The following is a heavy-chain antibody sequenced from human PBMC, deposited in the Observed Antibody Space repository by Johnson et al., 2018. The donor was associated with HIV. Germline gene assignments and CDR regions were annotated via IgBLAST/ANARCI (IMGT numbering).Heavy chain of an antibody. CDR2: INWNGGST. CDR3: RSESYYKVFFAFDI. D-gene: IGHD3-10*01. CDR1: GFTFVVYG. V-gene: IGHV3-20*01. J-gene: IGHJ3*02. Sequence: VPLVEPRGGVVRPGGSLRLSCAASGFTFVVYGMSWVRQAPGKGLEWVSGINWNGGSTGYADSVKGRFTISRDNAKNSLYLQMNSLRAEDTAFYVPRSESYYKVFFAFDIWGQGTMVTVSS.